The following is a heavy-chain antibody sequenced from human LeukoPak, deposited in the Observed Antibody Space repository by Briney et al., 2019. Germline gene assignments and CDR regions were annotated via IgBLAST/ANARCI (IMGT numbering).Heavy chain of an antibody. CDR2: IWYDGSNK. V-gene: IGHV3-30*02. Sequence: GGSLRLSCAASGFTFSSCGMHWVRQAPGKGLEWVAVIWYDGSNKYYADSVKGRFTISRDNSKNTLYLQMNSLRAEDTAVYYCAITGTTYRYYGMDVWGQGTTVTVSS. CDR1: GFTFSSCG. CDR3: AITGTTYRYYGMDV. D-gene: IGHD1-7*01. J-gene: IGHJ6*02.